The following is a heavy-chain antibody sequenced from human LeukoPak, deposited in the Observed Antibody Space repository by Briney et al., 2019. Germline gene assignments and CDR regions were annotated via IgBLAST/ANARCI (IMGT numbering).Heavy chain of an antibody. Sequence: EASVKVSCKASGYTFTSYYMHWVRQAPGQGLEWMGIINPSGGSTSYAQKFQGRVTMTRDTSTSTVYMELSSMRSEDTAVYYCARPGYCSGGSCYSDYWGQGTLVTVSS. D-gene: IGHD2-15*01. CDR3: ARPGYCSGGSCYSDY. CDR2: INPSGGST. CDR1: GYTFTSYY. V-gene: IGHV1-46*03. J-gene: IGHJ4*02.